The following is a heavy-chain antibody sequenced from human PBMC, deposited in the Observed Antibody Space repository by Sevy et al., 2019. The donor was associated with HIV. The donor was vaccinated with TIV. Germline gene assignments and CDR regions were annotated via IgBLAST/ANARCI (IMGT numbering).Heavy chain of an antibody. Sequence: SETLSLTCGVSGGSVSSYHWSWIRQTAAKGLEWIGRIYTTGSTKYNPSLNSRVALFLDTARNQISLMLTSVPAADTAVYYCARDGAPGAGDGLAYYYGMDAWGQGTTVTVSS. CDR2: IYTTGST. CDR1: GGSVSSYH. D-gene: IGHD6-19*01. CDR3: ARDGAPGAGDGLAYYYGMDA. J-gene: IGHJ6*02. V-gene: IGHV4-4*07.